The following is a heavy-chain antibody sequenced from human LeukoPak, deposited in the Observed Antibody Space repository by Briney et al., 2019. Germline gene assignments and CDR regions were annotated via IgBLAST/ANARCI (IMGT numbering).Heavy chain of an antibody. CDR2: VYHDGDT. Sequence: SQTLSLTCAVSGGSISSGGYSWSWIRQPPGKGLEWIGYVYHDGDTYYSPSLKSRVSISVERSMNQFSLRLNSVTVADTAFYYCANLGEGIWGRGTMVIVSS. CDR1: GGSISSGGYS. CDR3: ANLGEGI. V-gene: IGHV4-30-2*01. D-gene: IGHD3-10*01. J-gene: IGHJ3*02.